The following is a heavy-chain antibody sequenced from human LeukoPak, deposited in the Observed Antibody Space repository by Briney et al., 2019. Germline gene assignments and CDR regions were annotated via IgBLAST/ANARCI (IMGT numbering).Heavy chain of an antibody. CDR1: GFTFSSYE. CDR3: ARDNSVGDTAWWFDP. V-gene: IGHV1-46*01. Sequence: GGSLRLSCAASGFTFSSYEMNWVRQAPGQGLEWMGLINPSGSDTVYAQKFQGRLTMTRDMSTSTDYMELSSLRFDDTAVYYCARDNSVGDTAWWFDPWGQGTLVTVSS. CDR2: INPSGSDT. D-gene: IGHD1-26*01. J-gene: IGHJ5*02.